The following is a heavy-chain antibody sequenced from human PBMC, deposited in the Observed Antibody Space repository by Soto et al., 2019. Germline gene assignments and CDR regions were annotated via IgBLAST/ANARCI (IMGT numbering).Heavy chain of an antibody. CDR1: GFTFSGYE. Sequence: GGSLRLSCAASGFTFSGYEMNWVRQAPGRGLEWMAVISYDGSNEHYGDYVKGRFTISRDNSKNTLSLQINSLKSEDTAVYYCAKSITMVRGVMDVFDIWGLGTLVTV. V-gene: IGHV3-30*18. J-gene: IGHJ3*02. D-gene: IGHD3-10*01. CDR3: AKSITMVRGVMDVFDI. CDR2: ISYDGSNE.